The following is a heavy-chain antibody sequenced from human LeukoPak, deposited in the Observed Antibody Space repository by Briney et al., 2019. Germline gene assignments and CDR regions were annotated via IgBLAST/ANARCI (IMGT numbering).Heavy chain of an antibody. CDR2: IYYSGST. J-gene: IGHJ3*02. CDR3: ARDHLWYSSGWYERAFDI. CDR1: GGSISSYY. V-gene: IGHV4-59*01. D-gene: IGHD6-19*01. Sequence: SETLSLTCTVSGGSISSYYWSWIRQPPGKGLEWIGYIYYSGSTNYNPSLKSRVTISVDTSKNRFSLKLSSVTAADTAVYYCARDHLWYSSGWYERAFDIWGQGTMVTVSS.